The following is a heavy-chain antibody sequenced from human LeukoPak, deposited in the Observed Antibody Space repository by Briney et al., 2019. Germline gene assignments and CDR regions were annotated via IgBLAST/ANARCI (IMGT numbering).Heavy chain of an antibody. Sequence: SETLSLTCAVYGGSFSGYYWTWIRQPPGKGLEWIGEIHYSGSATYNPSLKSRVTISVDTSKNQFSLNLSSVTAADTAVYYCARDWELLRYGMDVWGQGTTVTVSS. V-gene: IGHV4-34*01. J-gene: IGHJ6*02. D-gene: IGHD1-26*01. CDR1: GGSFSGYY. CDR2: IHYSGSA. CDR3: ARDWELLRYGMDV.